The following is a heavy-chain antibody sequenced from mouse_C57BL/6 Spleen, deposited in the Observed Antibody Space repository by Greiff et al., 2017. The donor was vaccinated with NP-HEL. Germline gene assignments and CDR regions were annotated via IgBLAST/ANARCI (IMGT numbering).Heavy chain of an antibody. CDR3: ARGRYFDV. Sequence: VQLQQSGPELVKPGASVKISCKASGYSFTGYYMNWVKQSPEKSLEWIGEINPSTGGTTYNQKFKATATLTVDKSSSTAYMQLKSLTSEDSAVYYCARGRYFDVWGTGTTVTVSS. V-gene: IGHV1-42*01. CDR1: GYSFTGYY. CDR2: INPSTGGT. J-gene: IGHJ1*03.